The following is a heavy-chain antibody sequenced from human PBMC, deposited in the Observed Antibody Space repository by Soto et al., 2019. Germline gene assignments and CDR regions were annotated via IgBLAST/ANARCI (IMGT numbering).Heavy chain of an antibody. CDR1: GFTFSSYG. D-gene: IGHD4-17*01. Sequence: QVQLVESGGGVVQPGRSLRLSCAASGFTFSSYGMHWVRQAPGKGLEWVAVISYDGSNKYYADSVKGRFTISRDNSKNKLYLNTNSLRGEDRAVYYCAKVIDYGDYVGPFDYWGQGTLVTVSS. CDR2: ISYDGSNK. CDR3: AKVIDYGDYVGPFDY. V-gene: IGHV3-30*18. J-gene: IGHJ4*02.